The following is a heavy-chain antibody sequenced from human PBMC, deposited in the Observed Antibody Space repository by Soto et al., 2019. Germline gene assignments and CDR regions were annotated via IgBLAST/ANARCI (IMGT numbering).Heavy chain of an antibody. J-gene: IGHJ4*02. CDR3: XXAGPGGQLWRDLQY. V-gene: IGHV3-13*01. Sequence: EVQLVESGGGLVQPGGSLRLSCAASGFTLSTYDMHWVRQAAGRPLEWVSAIAIAGDTFYADAVKGRFTISRDDAKNSLXXXXXXLAVGDTAVXXXXXAGPGGQLWRDLQYWGQGTLVTVSS. CDR2: IAIAGDT. D-gene: IGHD5-18*01. CDR1: GFTLSTYD.